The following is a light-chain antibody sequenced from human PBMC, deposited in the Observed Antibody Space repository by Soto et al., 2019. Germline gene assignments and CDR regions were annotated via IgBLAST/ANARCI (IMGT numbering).Light chain of an antibody. J-gene: IGKJ5*01. CDR1: EDVSSW. V-gene: IGKV1-12*01. CDR3: QQAKIFPIT. CDR2: AAS. Sequence: DIQMTQFPSSVSASVGDRVTITCRASEDVSSWLAGYQQKPGKAPKFLIYAASTLQSGVPYRFSGSGSGTDFTLTITSLQPEDFAAYYCQQAKIFPITFGQGTRLDVK.